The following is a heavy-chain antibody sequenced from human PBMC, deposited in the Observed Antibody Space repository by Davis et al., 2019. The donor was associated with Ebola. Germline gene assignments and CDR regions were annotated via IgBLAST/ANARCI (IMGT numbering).Heavy chain of an antibody. V-gene: IGHV1-46*02. CDR2: INPRGGSS. Sequence: ASVKVSCKASGYTFNNYYLHWVRQAPGQGLEWMGIINPRGGSSSYAQKFQDRVIMTRDTSTSTVFMDLSTLGSEDTAVYYCARASAMIQGVFEYWGQGTLVTVSS. CDR3: ARASAMIQGVFEY. J-gene: IGHJ4*02. D-gene: IGHD3-10*01. CDR1: GYTFNNYY.